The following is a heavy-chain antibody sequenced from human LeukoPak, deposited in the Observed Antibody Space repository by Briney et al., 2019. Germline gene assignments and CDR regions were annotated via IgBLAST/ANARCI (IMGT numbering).Heavy chain of an antibody. J-gene: IGHJ4*02. CDR3: ARDNSEWAFDY. CDR1: GNMLTSDY. V-gene: IGHV1-46*01. CDR2: FTPSGGGT. D-gene: IGHD2-8*01. Sequence: EASVTVSFKASGNMLTSDYMHWVRQAPGQGVEWMGRFTPSGGGTIYAQKFQGRVTLTRDTSTSTDYLELNSLRSEDTAVYYCARDNSEWAFDYWGQGTLVAVSS.